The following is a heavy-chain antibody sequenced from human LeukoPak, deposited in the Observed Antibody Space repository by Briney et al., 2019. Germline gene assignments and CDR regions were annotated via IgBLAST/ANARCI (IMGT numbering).Heavy chain of an antibody. V-gene: IGHV4-4*02. CDR3: ARGPSRITMIVVVRTIYGMDV. CDR2: ILHSGST. J-gene: IGHJ6*02. CDR1: GGSISSTNW. Sequence: TSGTLSLTCAVSGGSISSTNWWSWLRQPPGKGLEWIGEILHSGSTNYNPSLKSRVYMSVDKSKNHFSLRLSSVTAADTAVYYCARGPSRITMIVVVRTIYGMDVWGQGTTVTVSS. D-gene: IGHD3-22*01.